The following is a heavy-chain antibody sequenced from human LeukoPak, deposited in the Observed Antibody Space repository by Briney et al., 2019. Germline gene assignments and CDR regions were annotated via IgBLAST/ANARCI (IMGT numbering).Heavy chain of an antibody. V-gene: IGHV4-34*01. CDR1: GGSFSGYY. Sequence: SETLSLTCAVYGGSFSGYYWSWIRQPPGKGLERIGEINHSGSTNYNPSLKSRVTISVDTSKNQFSLKLSSVTAADTAVYYCARVAARGYNPTTWGQGTLVTVSS. CDR2: INHSGST. J-gene: IGHJ4*02. D-gene: IGHD5-24*01. CDR3: ARVAARGYNPTT.